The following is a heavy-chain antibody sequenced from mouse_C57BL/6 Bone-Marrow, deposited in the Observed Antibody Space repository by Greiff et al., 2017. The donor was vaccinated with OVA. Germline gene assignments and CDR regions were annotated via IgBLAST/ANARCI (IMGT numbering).Heavy chain of an antibody. V-gene: IGHV1-19*01. Sequence: EVKLVESGPVLVKPGASVKMSCKASGYTFTDYYMNWVKQSHGKSLEWIGVINPYNGGTSYNQKFKGKATLTVDKSSSTAYMELNSLTSEDSAVYYCARWDDSNWYFDVWGTGTTVTVSS. D-gene: IGHD2-4*01. J-gene: IGHJ1*03. CDR1: GYTFTDYY. CDR3: ARWDDSNWYFDV. CDR2: INPYNGGT.